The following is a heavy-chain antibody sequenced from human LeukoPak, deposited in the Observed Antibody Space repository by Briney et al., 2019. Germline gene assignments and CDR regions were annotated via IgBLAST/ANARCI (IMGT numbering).Heavy chain of an antibody. CDR1: RGSISSSSYY. CDR2: IYHSGST. CDR3: ARDRRNTPYSYDSGGYNMDY. D-gene: IGHD3-22*01. Sequence: SETLSLTCTVSRGSISSSSYYWGWVRQPPGKGLEWIGSIYHSGSTYYNPSLKNRVTISVDMSNNQFSLKVNSVTASDTAVYYCARDRRNTPYSYDSGGYNMDYWGQGTLVTVSS. V-gene: IGHV4-39*07. J-gene: IGHJ4*02.